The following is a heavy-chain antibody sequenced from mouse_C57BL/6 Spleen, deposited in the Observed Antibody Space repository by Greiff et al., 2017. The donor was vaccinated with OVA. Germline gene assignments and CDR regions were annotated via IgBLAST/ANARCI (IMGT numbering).Heavy chain of an antibody. CDR1: GFTFSDYG. J-gene: IGHJ2*01. CDR2: ISSGSSTI. D-gene: IGHD4-1*01. V-gene: IGHV5-17*01. Sequence: EVKLQESGGGLVKPGGSLKLSCAASGFTFSDYGMHWVRQAPEKGLEWVAYISSGSSTIYYADTVKGRFTIARDNAKNTLFLQMTSLRSEDTAMYYCARVSNWDYFDYWGQGTTLTVSS. CDR3: ARVSNWDYFDY.